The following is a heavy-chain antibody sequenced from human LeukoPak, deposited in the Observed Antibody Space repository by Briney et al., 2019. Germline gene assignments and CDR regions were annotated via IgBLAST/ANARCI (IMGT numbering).Heavy chain of an antibody. J-gene: IGHJ6*02. CDR3: ARSVCSSTSCYHNYYYYYGMDV. CDR2: INSDGSTT. V-gene: IGHV3-74*01. D-gene: IGHD2-2*01. Sequence: GGSLRLSCAASGFTFSNYWMHWVRQAPGKGLVWVSRINSDGSTTSYADSVKGRFTISRDNAKNTLYLQMNSLRAEDTALYYCARSVCSSTSCYHNYYYYYGMDVWGQGTTVTVSS. CDR1: GFTFSNYW.